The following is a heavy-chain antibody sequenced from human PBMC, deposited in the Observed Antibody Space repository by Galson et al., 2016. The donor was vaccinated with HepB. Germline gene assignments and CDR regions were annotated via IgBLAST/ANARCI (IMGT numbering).Heavy chain of an antibody. J-gene: IGHJ4*02. Sequence: SETLSLTCTVSGGSISGYFWSWIRQPPGKGLEWIGYIYYSGSTSYNPSLKSRVTISVDTSKNQFSLMLSSVTAADTAVYYCARDPRAPPRFDYWGQGTLVTVSS. CDR1: GGSISGYF. V-gene: IGHV4-59*01. CDR2: IYYSGST. CDR3: ARDPRAPPRFDY.